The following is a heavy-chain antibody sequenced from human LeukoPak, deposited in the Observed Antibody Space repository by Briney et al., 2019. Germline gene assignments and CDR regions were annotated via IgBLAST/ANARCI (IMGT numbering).Heavy chain of an antibody. CDR3: ARDNPDFGYMDV. V-gene: IGHV4-34*01. CDR2: INHSGST. D-gene: IGHD3-3*01. Sequence: PSETLSLTCAVYGGSFSGYYWSWIRQPPGKGLEWIGEINHSGSTNYNPSLKSRVTLSVDTSKNQVSLKLTSVTAADTAVYYCARDNPDFGYMDVWGKGTTVTVSS. CDR1: GGSFSGYY. J-gene: IGHJ6*03.